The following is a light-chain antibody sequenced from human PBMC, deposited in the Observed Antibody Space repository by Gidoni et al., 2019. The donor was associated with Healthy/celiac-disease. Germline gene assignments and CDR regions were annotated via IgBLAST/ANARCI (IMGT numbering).Light chain of an antibody. J-gene: IGKJ2*01. CDR3: QQYYSTPYT. Sequence: DIGMNKSPDSLAGSLGERATINCKSSQSVLYSSNNKNYLAWYQQKPGQPPKLLIYWASTRESGVPDRFSGSGSGTDFTLTISSLQAEDVAVYYCQQYYSTPYTFGQGTKLEIK. CDR1: QSVLYSSNNKNY. V-gene: IGKV4-1*01. CDR2: WAS.